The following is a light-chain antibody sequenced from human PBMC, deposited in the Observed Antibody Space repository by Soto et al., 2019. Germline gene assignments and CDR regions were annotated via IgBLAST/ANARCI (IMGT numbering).Light chain of an antibody. V-gene: IGKV3-20*01. CDR2: GAS. CDR3: QHYGSSPPYT. Sequence: IVLTQSPDTLSLSPGEGATLYYSASRSVSSSYLAWYQHKAGQAPRLLISGASNRATDIPDRFSGSESGTDFTLTISRLEPEDFAVYYCQHYGSSPPYTFGQGTKLVIK. J-gene: IGKJ2*01. CDR1: RSVSSSY.